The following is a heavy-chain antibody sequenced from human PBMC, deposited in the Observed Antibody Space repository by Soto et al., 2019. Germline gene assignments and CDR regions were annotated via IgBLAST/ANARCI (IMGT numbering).Heavy chain of an antibody. Sequence: EVQLVESGGGLVQPGGSLRLSCAASGFTFSSYWMSWVRQAPGKGLEWVANIKKDGSEKYYVDSVKGRFTISRDNAKNSLYLQMNSLRAEDTAVYYGAGGDACCDYWGQGTLVTVSS. D-gene: IGHD2-15*01. CDR3: AGGDACCDY. CDR1: GFTFSSYW. V-gene: IGHV3-7*03. J-gene: IGHJ4*02. CDR2: IKKDGSEK.